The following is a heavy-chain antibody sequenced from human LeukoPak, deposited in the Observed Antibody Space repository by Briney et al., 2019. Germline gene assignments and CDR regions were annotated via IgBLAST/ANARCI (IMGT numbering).Heavy chain of an antibody. CDR2: IYSGGST. V-gene: IGHV3-53*01. CDR3: AREYMDYYYYGMDV. Sequence: AGGSLRLSCAASGFTVSSNYMSWVRQAPGKGLEWVSVIYSGGSTYYADSVKGRFTISRDNSKNTLYLQMNSLRAEDTAVYYCAREYMDYYYYGMDVWGQGTTVTVSS. J-gene: IGHJ6*02. D-gene: IGHD3-10*01. CDR1: GFTVSSNY.